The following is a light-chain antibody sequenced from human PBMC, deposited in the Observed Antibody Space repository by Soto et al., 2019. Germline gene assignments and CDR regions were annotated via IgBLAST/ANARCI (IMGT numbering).Light chain of an antibody. CDR1: SSDVGGYTY. V-gene: IGLV2-8*01. Sequence: QSALTQPASVSGSPGQSITISCTGTSSDVGGYTYVSWYQHHPGKAPKLMIYEVNQRPSGVPDRFSGSKSGNTASLTVSGLQAEDEGTYYCSSYGGYNNVVFGTGTKLTVL. CDR2: EVN. CDR3: SSYGGYNNVV. J-gene: IGLJ1*01.